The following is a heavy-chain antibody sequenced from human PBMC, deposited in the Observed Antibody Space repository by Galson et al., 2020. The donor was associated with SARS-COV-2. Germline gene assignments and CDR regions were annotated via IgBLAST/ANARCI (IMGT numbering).Heavy chain of an antibody. J-gene: IGHJ6*02. CDR2: INHSGST. CDR3: VRVGYYDSSGYSSDYYYGMDV. D-gene: IGHD3-22*01. CDR1: GGSFSGYY. V-gene: IGHV4-34*01. Sequence: SETLSLTCAVYGGSFSGYYWSWIRQPPGKGLEWIGEINHSGSTNYIPSLKSRVTISVDTSKNQFSLKLSSVTAADTAVYYCVRVGYYDSSGYSSDYYYGMDVWGQGTTVTDSS.